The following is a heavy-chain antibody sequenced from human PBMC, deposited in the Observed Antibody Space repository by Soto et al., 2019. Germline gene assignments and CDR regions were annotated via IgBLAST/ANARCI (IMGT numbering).Heavy chain of an antibody. V-gene: IGHV4-4*07. CDR1: GDSISDYC. J-gene: IGHJ6*02. Sequence: QVQLQESGPGLVKPSETMSVTCTVSGDSISDYCWSWIRQPAGKGLEWIGRLCTTGSTKYNPSLKIRVNMSADPSKNQFSLNLSTVTAADTAIYYCARMYHSCFYRPEVDDYYYVMDVWGQGTTVTVSS. CDR2: LCTTGST. D-gene: IGHD3-16*01. CDR3: ARMYHSCFYRPEVDDYYYVMDV.